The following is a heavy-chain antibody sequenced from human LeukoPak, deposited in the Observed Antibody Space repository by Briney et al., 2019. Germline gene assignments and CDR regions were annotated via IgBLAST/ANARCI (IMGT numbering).Heavy chain of an antibody. D-gene: IGHD6-13*01. CDR3: ARDGEAAAGRVGFFFDY. V-gene: IGHV3-74*01. J-gene: IGHJ4*02. CDR2: ISPTGSTT. Sequence: GGSLRLSCTASGFSFSGHWMHWARQLPGKGLVWVSRISPTGSTTSYADSVKGRFTISRDNSKNTLYLQMNSLRAEDTAVYYCARDGEAAAGRVGFFFDYWGQGTLVTVSS. CDR1: GFSFSGHW.